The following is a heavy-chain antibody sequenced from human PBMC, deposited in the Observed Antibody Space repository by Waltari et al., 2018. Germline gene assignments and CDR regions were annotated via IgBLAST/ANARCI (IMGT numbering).Heavy chain of an antibody. CDR2: IIPIFGTA. Sequence: QVQLVQSGAEVKKPGSSVKVSCKASGGTFSRYAISWGRQAPGQGLEWMGGIIPIFGTANYAQKFQGRVTITTDESTSTAYMELSSLRSEDTAVYYCASQRFGGLDAFDIWGQGTMVTVSS. J-gene: IGHJ3*02. CDR1: GGTFSRYA. D-gene: IGHD3-10*01. V-gene: IGHV1-69*05. CDR3: ASQRFGGLDAFDI.